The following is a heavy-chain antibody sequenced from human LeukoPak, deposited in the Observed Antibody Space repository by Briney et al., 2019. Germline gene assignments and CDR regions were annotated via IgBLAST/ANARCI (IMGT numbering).Heavy chain of an antibody. CDR2: ISSSSSTI. CDR3: ARDGGGSYDY. CDR1: GFTFSSYS. J-gene: IGHJ4*02. D-gene: IGHD1-26*01. Sequence: GGSLRLSCAASGFTFSSYSMNWVRQAPGKGLEWVSYISSSSSTIYYADSVKGRFTISRDNAKNSLYLQMNSLRAEDTAVYYCARDGGGSYDYWGQGTLVTVSS. V-gene: IGHV3-48*01.